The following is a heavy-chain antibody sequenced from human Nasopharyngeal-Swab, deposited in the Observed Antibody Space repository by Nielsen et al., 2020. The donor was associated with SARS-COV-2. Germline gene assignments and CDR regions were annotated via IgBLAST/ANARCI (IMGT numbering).Heavy chain of an antibody. CDR3: AREGPAIWFGEYETSKSGMDV. D-gene: IGHD3-10*01. CDR2: IYYSGST. J-gene: IGHJ6*02. Sequence: WFRQPPGKGLEWIGYIYYSGSTNYNPSLKSRVTISVDTSKNQFSLKLSSVTAADTAVYYCAREGPAIWFGEYETSKSGMDVWGQGTTVTVSS. V-gene: IGHV4-59*01.